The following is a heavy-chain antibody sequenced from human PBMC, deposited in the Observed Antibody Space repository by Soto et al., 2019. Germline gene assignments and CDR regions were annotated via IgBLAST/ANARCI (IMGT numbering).Heavy chain of an antibody. CDR2: ISYDGTKS. CDR1: GFTFHKYG. Sequence: QVHLVESGGGVVQPGTSLRLSCAASGFTFHKYGMHWVRQAPGKGLECVAGISYDGTKSYYSDSVKGRFTISRDDSISTLYLQMNSLRGDDTALYYCTKESWNQNPRPADYFDFWGQGTLVTVSS. V-gene: IGHV3-30*18. CDR3: TKESWNQNPRPADYFDF. D-gene: IGHD1-1*01. J-gene: IGHJ4*02.